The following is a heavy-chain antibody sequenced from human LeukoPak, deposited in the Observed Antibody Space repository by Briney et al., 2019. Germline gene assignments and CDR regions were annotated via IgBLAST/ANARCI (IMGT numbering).Heavy chain of an antibody. CDR2: VHYSGDT. CDR1: GDSISGYH. Sequence: SETLSLTCTVSGDSISGYHWTWIRQSPGRGVEWIGYVHYSGDTNYNPSLKSRVTISLDTSNNQFSLKVSSVTAADTAIYYCATYTRRCSAGTCYSIDYWGQGTLVTVSS. D-gene: IGHD2-15*01. J-gene: IGHJ4*02. CDR3: ATYTRRCSAGTCYSIDY. V-gene: IGHV4-59*08.